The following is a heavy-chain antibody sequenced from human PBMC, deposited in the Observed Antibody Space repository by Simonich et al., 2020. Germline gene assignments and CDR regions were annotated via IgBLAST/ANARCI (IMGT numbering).Heavy chain of an antibody. CDR2: ISSSSSDI. D-gene: IGHD2-2*01. J-gene: IGHJ2*01. V-gene: IGHV3-21*01. CDR3: ARGSTENWYFDL. CDR1: GFPFSSYS. Sequence: EVQLVESGGGLVKPGGSLRLSCAASGFPFSSYSMNWVRQAPGKGLEWVSTISSSSSDIYDADSVKGRFTISIDNAKNTLYLQMNSLRAEDTAVYYCARGSTENWYFDLWGRGTLVTVSS.